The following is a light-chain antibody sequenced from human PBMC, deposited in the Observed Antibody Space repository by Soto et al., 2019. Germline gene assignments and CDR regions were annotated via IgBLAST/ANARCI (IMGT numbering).Light chain of an antibody. Sequence: QSVLTQPPSASGTPGQSVSISCSGSRSNIGTNPVNWYQQLPGTAPKLLFYTNTQRPSGVPDRFSASKSGTSASLAISGLQYEDEADYYCAAWDDSLNSVIFGGGTKLTVL. CDR2: TNT. J-gene: IGLJ2*01. V-gene: IGLV1-44*01. CDR1: RSNIGTNP. CDR3: AAWDDSLNSVI.